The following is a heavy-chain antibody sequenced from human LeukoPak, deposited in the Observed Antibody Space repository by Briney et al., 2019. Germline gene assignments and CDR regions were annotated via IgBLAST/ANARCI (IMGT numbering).Heavy chain of an antibody. CDR3: TGDNFDSSVKFDY. D-gene: IGHD3-22*01. J-gene: IGHJ4*02. CDR1: GFTFSGSA. CDR2: IRSKANNYAT. V-gene: IGHV3-73*01. Sequence: GGSLRLSCVVSGFTFSGSAVHWVRQASGKGLEWVGRIRSKANNYATAYAASVKGRFTISRDDSKSTAYLQMNSLKTEDTAVYYCTGDNFDSSVKFDYWGQGTLVTVSS.